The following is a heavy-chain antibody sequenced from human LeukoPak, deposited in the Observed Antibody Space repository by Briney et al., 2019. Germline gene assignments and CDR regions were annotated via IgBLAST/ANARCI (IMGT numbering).Heavy chain of an antibody. J-gene: IGHJ4*02. V-gene: IGHV4-59*01. D-gene: IGHD6-19*01. CDR1: GFTFSSYA. CDR3: ARRFSSGWWTFDY. CDR2: IYYSGST. Sequence: GSLRLSCAASGFTFSSYAMSWIRQPPGKGLEWIGYIYYSGSTNYNPSLKSRVTISVDTSKNQFSLKLSSVTAADTAVYYCARRFSSGWWTFDYWGQGTLVTVSS.